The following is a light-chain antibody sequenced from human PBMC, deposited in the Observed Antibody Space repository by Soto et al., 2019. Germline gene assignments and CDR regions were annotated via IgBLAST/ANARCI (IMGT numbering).Light chain of an antibody. CDR2: GAS. Sequence: DIQMTQSPSSLSASVGDRVTITCQASPDINKNLNCDQQKSGKAPKLLMNGASNLEEGVPSRFSGSGSGTDFTFTISSLQPEDIAPYFCHQFDNLPITFGQGTRLEIK. V-gene: IGKV1-33*01. CDR3: HQFDNLPIT. J-gene: IGKJ5*01. CDR1: PDINKN.